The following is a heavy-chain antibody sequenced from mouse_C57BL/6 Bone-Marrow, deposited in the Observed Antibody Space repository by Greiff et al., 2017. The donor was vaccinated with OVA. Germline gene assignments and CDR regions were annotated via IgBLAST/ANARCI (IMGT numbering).Heavy chain of an antibody. Sequence: VQGVESGAELARPGASVKLSCKASGYTFTSYGISWVKQRTGQGLEWIGEIYPRSGNTYYNEKFKGKATLTADKASSTAYMELRSLTSEDSAVYFCARGYYGTFDYWGQGTTLTVSS. J-gene: IGHJ2*01. CDR1: GYTFTSYG. V-gene: IGHV1-81*01. D-gene: IGHD1-1*01. CDR3: ARGYYGTFDY. CDR2: IYPRSGNT.